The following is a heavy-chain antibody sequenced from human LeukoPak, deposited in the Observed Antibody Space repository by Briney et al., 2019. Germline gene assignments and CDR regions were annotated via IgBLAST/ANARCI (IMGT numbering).Heavy chain of an antibody. CDR1: GFTFSSYA. CDR2: ISYDGSNK. CDR3: ARDRAKYSSSWYPGY. J-gene: IGHJ4*02. D-gene: IGHD6-13*01. Sequence: GGSLRLSCAASGFTFSSYAMHWVRQAPGKGLEWVAVISYDGSNKYYADSVKGRFTISRDNSKNTLYLQMNSLRAEDTAVYYCARDRAKYSSSWYPGYWGQGTLVTVSS. V-gene: IGHV3-30-3*01.